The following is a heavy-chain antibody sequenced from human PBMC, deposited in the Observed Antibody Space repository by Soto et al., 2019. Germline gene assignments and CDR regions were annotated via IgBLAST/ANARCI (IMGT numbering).Heavy chain of an antibody. CDR1: GFTFTTAW. CDR2: IKSKDAGGTE. D-gene: IGHD6-6*01. V-gene: IGHV3-15*07. J-gene: IGHJ4*01. CDR3: PTDSYLPQKLAGLDY. Sequence: PGGSLRLSCAASGFTFTTAWINWVRQAPGKGLEWVGRIKSKDAGGTEDFAEVVKGRFAISRDDSRSMVYMQMSSLKTDDTAVYFFPTDSYLPQKLAGLDYWGHGTLVPVSP.